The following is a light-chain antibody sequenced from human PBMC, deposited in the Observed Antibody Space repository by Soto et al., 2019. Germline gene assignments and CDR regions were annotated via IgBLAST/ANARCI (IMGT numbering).Light chain of an antibody. J-gene: IGLJ2*01. CDR1: ISDIGDYNY. Sequence: QSVLTQPASVSGSPAQSITISCTGTISDIGDYNYVSWYQQHPGKAPKLMIYDVSNRPSGVSNRFSGSKSGYTASLTISGLQPEDEADYYCSSYRSSSPLVVFGGGTKLTVL. CDR3: SSYRSSSPLVV. CDR2: DVS. V-gene: IGLV2-14*03.